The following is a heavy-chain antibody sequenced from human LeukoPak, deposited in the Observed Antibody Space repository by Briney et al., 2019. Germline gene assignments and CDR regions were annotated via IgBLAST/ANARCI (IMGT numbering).Heavy chain of an antibody. CDR3: AKDLTPIAVAGDDAFDI. D-gene: IGHD6-19*01. J-gene: IGHJ3*02. Sequence: SETLSLTCTVSGGSISSYYWSWIRQPPGKGLEWIGYIYYSGSTNYNPSLKSRVTISVDTSKNQFSLKLSSVTAADTAVYYCAKDLTPIAVAGDDAFDIWGQGTMVTVSS. V-gene: IGHV4-59*01. CDR1: GGSISSYY. CDR2: IYYSGST.